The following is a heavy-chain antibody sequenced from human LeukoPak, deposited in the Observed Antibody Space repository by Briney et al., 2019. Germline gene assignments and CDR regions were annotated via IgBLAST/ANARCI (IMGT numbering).Heavy chain of an antibody. J-gene: IGHJ4*02. Sequence: GGSLRLSCVVSGFTFSSYAMSWVRQAPGKGLEWVSAISGSGGSTYYADSVKGRFTISRDNSKNTLYLQMNSLRAEDTAVYYCAKGGGITMIVVATDYWGQGTLVTVSS. V-gene: IGHV3-23*01. CDR3: AKGGGITMIVVATDY. D-gene: IGHD3-22*01. CDR1: GFTFSSYA. CDR2: ISGSGGST.